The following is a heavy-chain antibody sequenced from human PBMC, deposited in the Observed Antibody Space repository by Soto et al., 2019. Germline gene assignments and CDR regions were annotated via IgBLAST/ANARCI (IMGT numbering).Heavy chain of an antibody. CDR2: IYYSGST. Sequence: QLQLQESGPGLVKPSETLSLTCTVSGGSISSRGYYWGWIRQPPGKGLEWIGTIYYSGSTYSNPSLTSRVTISVDTSKNQFSLKLSSVTAADTAVYYCATSNWFDPWGQGTLVTVSS. V-gene: IGHV4-39*01. J-gene: IGHJ5*02. CDR1: GGSISSRGYY. CDR3: ATSNWFDP.